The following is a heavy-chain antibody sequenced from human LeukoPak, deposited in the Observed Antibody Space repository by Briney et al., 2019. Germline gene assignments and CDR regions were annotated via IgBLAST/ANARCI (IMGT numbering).Heavy chain of an antibody. V-gene: IGHV3-23*01. CDR1: GFTFSSFA. CDR2: ISGGGDTT. CDR3: AKMDDDFWSGYFGRNWFDP. Sequence: GGSLRLSGAASGFTFSSFAMSWVRQAPGKGLDWVSSISGGGDTTYYADSVKGRFTISRDNSKNTLYLQMNSLRAEDTAVYYCAKMDDDFWSGYFGRNWFDPWGQGTLVTVSS. D-gene: IGHD3-3*01. J-gene: IGHJ5*02.